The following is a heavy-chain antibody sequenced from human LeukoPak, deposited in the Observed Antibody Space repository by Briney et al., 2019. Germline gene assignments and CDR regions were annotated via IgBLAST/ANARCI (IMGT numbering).Heavy chain of an antibody. V-gene: IGHV3-23*01. J-gene: IGHJ4*02. CDR3: AREATSSSGWYIDY. CDR1: GYTFTRYA. D-gene: IGHD6-25*01. Sequence: PGGSLTLFCAPSGYTFTRYAKKWLRDARGRALEWVSTISGPGDSTYYADSVKGRFTISRDNSKNTVSLQMNSLRADDTAVYYCAREATSSSGWYIDYWGQGTLVAVSS. CDR2: ISGPGDST.